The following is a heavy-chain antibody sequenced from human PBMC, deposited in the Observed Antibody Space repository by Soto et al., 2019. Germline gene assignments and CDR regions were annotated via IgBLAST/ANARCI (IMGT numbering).Heavy chain of an antibody. CDR1: GGTFSSYA. D-gene: IGHD6-13*01. V-gene: IGHV1-69*13. Sequence: SVKVSCKASGGTFSSYAISWVRQAPGQGLEWMGGIIPIFGTANYAQKFQGRVTITADESTSTAYMELSSLRSEDTAVYYRARADKYSSSWYYYYGMDVWGQGTTVTVSS. CDR3: ARADKYSSSWYYYYGMDV. J-gene: IGHJ6*02. CDR2: IIPIFGTA.